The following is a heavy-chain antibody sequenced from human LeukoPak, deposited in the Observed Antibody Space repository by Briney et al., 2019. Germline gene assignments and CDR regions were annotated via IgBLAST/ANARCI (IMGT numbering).Heavy chain of an antibody. J-gene: IGHJ4*02. D-gene: IGHD1-26*01. CDR2: IHSTGIT. CDR1: GGPLKNYF. V-gene: IGHV4-59*08. CDR3: ARHRGGRFSESYYDY. Sequence: SGTLSLTCTVSGGPLKNYFWGWIRQSPGKGPEWIGYIHSTGITDYNPSLKSRVSISVDTSKNQFSLRLSSVTAADTAVYYCARHRGGRFSESYYDYWGQGTLVTVSS.